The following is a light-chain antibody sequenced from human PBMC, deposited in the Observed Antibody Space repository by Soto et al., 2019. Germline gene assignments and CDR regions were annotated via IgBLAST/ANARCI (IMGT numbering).Light chain of an antibody. CDR3: SSYTSSTTSVV. CDR2: DVS. CDR1: SSDVGGYTY. V-gene: IGLV2-14*03. Sequence: QSALTQPASVSGSPGQSITISCTGTSSDVGGYTYVFWYQHHPGKAPKLMIYDVSNRPSGVSSRFSGSKSGNTASLTISGLRAEDEADYYCSSYTSSTTSVVFGGGTKLTVL. J-gene: IGLJ2*01.